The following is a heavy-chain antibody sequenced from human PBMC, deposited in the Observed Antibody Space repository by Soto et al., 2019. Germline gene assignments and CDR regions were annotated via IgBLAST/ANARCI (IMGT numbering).Heavy chain of an antibody. Sequence: GASVKVSCKASGYTFTNFGISWVRQAPGQGLEWMGWISAYNGNTNYAQKFQGRVTMTTDTSTSTAYMEVRSLRFDDTAVYYCARDLGGWPDYWGQGTLVTVSS. V-gene: IGHV1-18*01. D-gene: IGHD2-15*01. CDR3: ARDLGGWPDY. CDR1: GYTFTNFG. J-gene: IGHJ4*02. CDR2: ISAYNGNT.